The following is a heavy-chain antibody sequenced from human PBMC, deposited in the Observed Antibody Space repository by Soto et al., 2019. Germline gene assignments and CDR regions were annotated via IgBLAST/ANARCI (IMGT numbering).Heavy chain of an antibody. V-gene: IGHV3-21*01. D-gene: IGHD2-15*01. CDR1: GFTFSSYS. J-gene: IGHJ4*02. Sequence: EVQLVESGGGLVKPGGSLRLSCAASGFTFSSYSMNWVRQAPGKGLEWVSFISSSGTYIYYADSVKGRFTISRDNADYSLNLQMNCLRAEDTAMYYCARGQYCSGGSCYVDLWGQGTLVTVSS. CDR3: ARGQYCSGGSCYVDL. CDR2: ISSSGTYI.